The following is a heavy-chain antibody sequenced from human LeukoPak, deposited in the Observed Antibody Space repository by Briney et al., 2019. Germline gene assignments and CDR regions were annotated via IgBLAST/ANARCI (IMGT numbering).Heavy chain of an antibody. Sequence: SETLSLTCTVSGGSISSYYWSWIRQPAGKGLEWIGRIYTSGITNYSPSLKSRVTISVDTSKNQFSLRLTSVTAADTAVYYCARGTVTTRGPFDLWGQGTLVTVSS. CDR3: ARGTVTTRGPFDL. V-gene: IGHV4-4*07. CDR1: GGSISSYY. CDR2: IYTSGIT. J-gene: IGHJ4*02. D-gene: IGHD4-17*01.